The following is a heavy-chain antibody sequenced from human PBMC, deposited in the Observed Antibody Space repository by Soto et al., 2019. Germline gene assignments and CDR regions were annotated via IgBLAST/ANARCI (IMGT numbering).Heavy chain of an antibody. D-gene: IGHD3-9*01. CDR1: GGSFSGYY. CDR3: ARRLRYLGYFDY. Sequence: QVQLQQWGAGLLKPSETLSLTCAVYGGSFSGYYWSWIRQPPGKGLEWIGEINHSGSTNYNPSLKSRVTISVDTSKNQLALKLSSVTAADTDVYYCARRLRYLGYFDYWGQGTLVTVSS. J-gene: IGHJ4*02. V-gene: IGHV4-34*01. CDR2: INHSGST.